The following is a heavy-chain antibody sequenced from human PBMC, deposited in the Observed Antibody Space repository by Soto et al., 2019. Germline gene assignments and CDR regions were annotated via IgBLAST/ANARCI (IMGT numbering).Heavy chain of an antibody. V-gene: IGHV1-3*05. Sequence: QVQVVQSGAEEKKPGASVKVSCKASGYTFISYAIHWVRQATGQRLEWMGWINAGNGNTKYSQKFQGRVTITRDTSASTAYMELSSLRSEDTAVYYCARGGYYYDSSGSPYFDYWGQGTLVIVSS. CDR3: ARGGYYYDSSGSPYFDY. D-gene: IGHD3-22*01. J-gene: IGHJ4*02. CDR2: INAGNGNT. CDR1: GYTFISYA.